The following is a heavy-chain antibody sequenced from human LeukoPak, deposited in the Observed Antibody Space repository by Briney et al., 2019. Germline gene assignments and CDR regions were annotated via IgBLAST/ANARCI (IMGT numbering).Heavy chain of an antibody. Sequence: PSETLSLTCTVSDGSISSRTFYWGWIRQPPGRGLEWIGSIKSGDTTYYNASLKSRVTMFVDTSKKQVSLEVSSVTAADTAVYYCARQRAWFGEWAFDYWGRGTLVTVPS. J-gene: IGHJ4*02. CDR1: DGSISSRTFY. V-gene: IGHV4-39*01. CDR2: IKSGDTT. CDR3: ARQRAWFGEWAFDY. D-gene: IGHD3-10*01.